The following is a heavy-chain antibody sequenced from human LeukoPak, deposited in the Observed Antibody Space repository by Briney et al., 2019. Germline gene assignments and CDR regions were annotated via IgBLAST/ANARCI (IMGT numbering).Heavy chain of an antibody. V-gene: IGHV3-9*01. D-gene: IGHD3-16*02. CDR1: GFTFSSYA. Sequence: GGSLRLSCAASGFTFSSYAMSWVRQAPGKGLEWVSGISWNSGNIGYADSVKGRFTISRDNAKNSLYLQMNSLRAEDTALYYCTKDMSYKGTWGSYPDSWGQGTLVTVSS. J-gene: IGHJ4*02. CDR2: ISWNSGNI. CDR3: TKDMSYKGTWGSYPDS.